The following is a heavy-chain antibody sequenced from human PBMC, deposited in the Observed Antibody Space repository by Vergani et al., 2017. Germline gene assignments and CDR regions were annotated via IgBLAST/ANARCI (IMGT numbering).Heavy chain of an antibody. D-gene: IGHD1-26*01. J-gene: IGHJ4*02. CDR2: IYYSGST. Sequence: QVQLQESGPGLVKPSETLSLTCTVSGGSISSCYWSWIRQPPGKGMEWIGSIYYSGSTNYNPSLKSRVTISVDTSKNQCSLKLSSVTVADTAVYYCARGGLGIDYWGQGTLVTVSS. CDR1: GGSISSCY. V-gene: IGHV4-59*01. CDR3: ARGGLGIDY.